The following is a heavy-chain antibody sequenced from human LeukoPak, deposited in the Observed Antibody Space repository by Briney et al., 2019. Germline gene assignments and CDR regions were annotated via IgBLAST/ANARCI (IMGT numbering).Heavy chain of an antibody. V-gene: IGHV4-38-2*02. CDR1: GYSISSGYY. Sequence: SETLSFTCTVSGYSISSGYYWGWIRQPPGKGLEWIGSIYHSGSTYYNPSLKSRVTISVDTSKNQFSLKLSSVTAADMAVYYCAREKTAAGTGYWGQGTLVTVSS. CDR2: IYHSGST. D-gene: IGHD6-13*01. J-gene: IGHJ4*02. CDR3: AREKTAAGTGY.